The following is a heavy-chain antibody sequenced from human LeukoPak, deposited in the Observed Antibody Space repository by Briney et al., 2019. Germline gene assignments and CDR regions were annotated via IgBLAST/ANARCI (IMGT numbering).Heavy chain of an antibody. J-gene: IGHJ2*01. V-gene: IGHV4-4*07. D-gene: IGHD4-17*01. CDR1: GGSISSYY. CDR2: IYTSGST. Sequence: SETLSLTCTVSGGSISSYYWSWIRQPAGKGLEWIERIYTSGSTNYNPSLKSRVTMSVDTSKNQFSLKLSSVTAADTAVYYCARVGVGDYVGYWYFDLWGRGTLVTVSS. CDR3: ARVGVGDYVGYWYFDL.